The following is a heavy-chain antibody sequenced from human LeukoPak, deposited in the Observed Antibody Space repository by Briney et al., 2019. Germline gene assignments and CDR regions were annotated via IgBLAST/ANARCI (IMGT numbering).Heavy chain of an antibody. V-gene: IGHV3-23*01. CDR2: ISGSGGST. CDR3: AKEPFLEWLLTGYYYYYYGMDV. D-gene: IGHD3-3*02. J-gene: IGHJ6*02. Sequence: GGSLRLSCAASGFTFSSYAMSWVRQAPGKGLEWVSAISGSGGSTYYADSVKGRFTISRDNSKNTLYLQMNSLRAGDTAVYYCAKEPFLEWLLTGYYYYYYGMDVWGQGTTVTVSS. CDR1: GFTFSSYA.